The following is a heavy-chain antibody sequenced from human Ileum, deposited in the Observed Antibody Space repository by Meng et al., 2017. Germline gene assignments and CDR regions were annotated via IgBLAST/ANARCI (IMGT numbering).Heavy chain of an antibody. CDR2: IQFDGHKQ. CDR1: GYAFRRYG. CDR3: ARFGFSTGWDFDF. Sequence: QVELMESGGGVVQPGTSLRLSCVGTGYAFRRYGLHWVRQAPGKGLQWVEFIQFDGHKQYYADFVKGRFTISRDNSKDTLFLQMYSLTAEDTAVYYCARFGFSTGWDFDFWGRGTLVTVSS. J-gene: IGHJ4*02. D-gene: IGHD2-2*01. V-gene: IGHV3-33*05.